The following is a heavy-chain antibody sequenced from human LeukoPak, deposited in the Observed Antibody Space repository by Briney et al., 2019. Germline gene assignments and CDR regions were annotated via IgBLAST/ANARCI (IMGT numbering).Heavy chain of an antibody. J-gene: IGHJ3*02. V-gene: IGHV1-18*01. CDR3: ARAALVRGVIRPGVDI. D-gene: IGHD3-10*01. CDR2: ISDYNGNT. Sequence: ASVKVSCKASGYTFTSYGISWVRQAPGQGLEWMGRISDYNGNTNYAQKLQGRVTMTTDTSTSTAYMELRSLRSDDTAVYYCARAALVRGVIRPGVDIWGQGTMVTVSS. CDR1: GYTFTSYG.